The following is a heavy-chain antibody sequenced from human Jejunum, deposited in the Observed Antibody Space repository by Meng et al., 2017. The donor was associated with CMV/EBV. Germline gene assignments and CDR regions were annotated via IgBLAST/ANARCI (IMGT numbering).Heavy chain of an antibody. Sequence: ASGLTFSDYSMNWVRQAPGKGLEWGSSITSGSSHTYYADSVKGRFTISRDNAKNSLYLQMDSLRADDTAVYYCARGVGSGGAPDYWGQGTLVTVSS. V-gene: IGHV3-21*01. J-gene: IGHJ4*02. CDR2: ITSGSSHT. D-gene: IGHD3-16*01. CDR3: ARGVGSGGAPDY. CDR1: GLTFSDYS.